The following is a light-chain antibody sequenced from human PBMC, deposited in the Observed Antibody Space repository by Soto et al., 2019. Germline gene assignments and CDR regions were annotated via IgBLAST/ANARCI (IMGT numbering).Light chain of an antibody. V-gene: IGLV1-40*01. CDR3: QSYDNSLSGSRV. CDR1: RSNIGSNV. CDR2: GTN. Sequence: QSVLTQPPSASGTPGQRVTISCSGSRSNIGSNVVDWYQQLPGTAPKLLIYGTNNRPSGVPDRFSGSKSGMSASLAITGLQAADEANYYCQSYDNSLSGSRVFGGGTKLTVL. J-gene: IGLJ3*02.